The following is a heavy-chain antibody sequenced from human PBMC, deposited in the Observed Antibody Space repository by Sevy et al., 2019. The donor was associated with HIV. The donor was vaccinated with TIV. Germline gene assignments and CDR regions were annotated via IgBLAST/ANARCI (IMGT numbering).Heavy chain of an antibody. V-gene: IGHV3-9*03. CDR1: GFTFDDYA. CDR2: ISWNSGSI. CDR3: AKDKGGQLWFPGHAFDI. J-gene: IGHJ3*02. Sequence: GGSLRLSCAASGFTFDDYAMHWVRQAPGKGLEWVSGISWNSGSIGYADSVKGRFTISRDNAKNSLYLQMNSLRAEDMALYYCAKDKGGQLWFPGHAFDIWGQGTMVTVSS. D-gene: IGHD5-18*01.